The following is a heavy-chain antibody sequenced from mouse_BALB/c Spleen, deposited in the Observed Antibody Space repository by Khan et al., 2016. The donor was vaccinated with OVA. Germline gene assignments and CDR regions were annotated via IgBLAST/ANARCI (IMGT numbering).Heavy chain of an antibody. D-gene: IGHD4-1*01. CDR3: TRRNWDVAWFAY. CDR2: IYPGNTDT. V-gene: IGHV1-5*01. CDR1: GYTFTSYW. J-gene: IGHJ3*01. Sequence: VQLKESGTVLARPGASVKMSCKASGYTFTSYWMHWVKQRPGQGLEWIGDIYPGNTDTNYNQKFKGKAKLTAVTSTSTAYMELYSLTKEDSAVYYCTRRNWDVAWFAYWGQGTLVTVSA.